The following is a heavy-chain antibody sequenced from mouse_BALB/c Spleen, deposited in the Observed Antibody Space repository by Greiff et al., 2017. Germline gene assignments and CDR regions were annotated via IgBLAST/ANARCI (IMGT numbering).Heavy chain of an antibody. CDR2: IDPENGDT. CDR3: NEANNNGSLCYFDD. Sequence: EVKLVESGAELVRPGASVKLSCTASGFNFKDYYMHWVKQRPEQGLEWIGWIDPENGDTKYAPKFQGKATMTADTSSNTAYLHLSSLTSEDTAVNYCNEANNNGSLCYFDDWGQGTTLTVSS. D-gene: IGHD6-2*01. CDR1: GFNFKDYY. V-gene: IGHV14-4*02. J-gene: IGHJ2*01.